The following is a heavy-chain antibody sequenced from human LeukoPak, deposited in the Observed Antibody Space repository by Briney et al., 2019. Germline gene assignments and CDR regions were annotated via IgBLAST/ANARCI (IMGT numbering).Heavy chain of an antibody. V-gene: IGHV3-48*03. Sequence: GGSLRLSCATSGFTFSNYEMSWVRQTPGKGLEWVSYISSSGSSTYYADSVKGRFTISRDNAKSSLCLQMDSLRAWDTAVYYCAREDGSQLDYWGRGTLVTVSS. D-gene: IGHD1-26*01. CDR1: GFTFSNYE. CDR2: ISSSGSST. J-gene: IGHJ4*02. CDR3: AREDGSQLDY.